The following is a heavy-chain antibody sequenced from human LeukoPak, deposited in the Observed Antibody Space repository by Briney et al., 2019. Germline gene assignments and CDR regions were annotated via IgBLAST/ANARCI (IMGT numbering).Heavy chain of an antibody. CDR3: AKDRAVASDY. CDR1: GFTFDGYA. J-gene: IGHJ4*02. V-gene: IGHV3-43*02. CDR2: ISGDGGST. Sequence: GGSLRLSCAASGFTFDGYAMHWVRPAPEKGLEWVSLISGDGGSTYYADSVKGRFTISRDNSKNSLYLQMNSLRTEDTALYYCAKDRAVASDYWGQGTLVTVSS. D-gene: IGHD2-15*01.